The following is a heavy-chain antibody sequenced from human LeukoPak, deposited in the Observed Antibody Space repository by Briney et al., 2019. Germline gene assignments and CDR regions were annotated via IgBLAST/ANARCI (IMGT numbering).Heavy chain of an antibody. CDR1: GYTFTGYY. D-gene: IGHD1-26*01. V-gene: IGHV1-2*02. Sequence: GASVKVSCKASGYTFTGYYMHWVRQAPGQGLEWMGWINPNSGGTNYAPKFQGRVTTTRDTSISTAYMELSRLRSDDTAVYYCARALDSGSYFGFYFDYWGQGTLVTVSS. CDR2: INPNSGGT. J-gene: IGHJ4*02. CDR3: ARALDSGSYFGFYFDY.